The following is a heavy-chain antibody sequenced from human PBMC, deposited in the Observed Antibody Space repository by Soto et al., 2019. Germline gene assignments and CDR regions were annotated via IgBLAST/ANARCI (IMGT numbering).Heavy chain of an antibody. Sequence: SETLSLTCAVYGGSFSGYYWSWIRQPPGKGLEWIGEINHSGSTNYNPSLKSRVTISVDTSKNQFSLKLNSVTAADTAVYYCARDPHCSGASCYSFDYWGQGSLVTVSS. CDR3: ARDPHCSGASCYSFDY. CDR1: GGSFSGYY. CDR2: INHSGST. J-gene: IGHJ4*02. D-gene: IGHD2-2*01. V-gene: IGHV4-34*01.